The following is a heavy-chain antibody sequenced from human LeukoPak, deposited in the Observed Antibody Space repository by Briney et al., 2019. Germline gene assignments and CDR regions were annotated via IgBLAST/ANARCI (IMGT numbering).Heavy chain of an antibody. D-gene: IGHD6-13*01. V-gene: IGHV1-2*02. CDR2: INPNSGGT. CDR1: GYTLTGYY. CDR3: ARDGLSSSWSPFDY. Sequence: ASVKVSCKASGYTLTGYYMHWVRQAPGQGLEWMGWINPNSGGTNYAQKFQGRVTMTRDTSISTAYMELSRLRSDDTAVYYCARDGLSSSWSPFDYWGQGTLVTVSS. J-gene: IGHJ4*02.